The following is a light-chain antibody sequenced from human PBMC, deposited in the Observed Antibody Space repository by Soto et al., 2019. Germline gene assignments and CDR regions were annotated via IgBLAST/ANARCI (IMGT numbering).Light chain of an antibody. J-gene: IGKJ1*01. CDR1: QSVSSSY. V-gene: IGKV3-20*01. CDR2: GAS. CDR3: QQYGSSPPNT. Sequence: EIVLTQSPGPLSLSPGERATLSCRASQSVSSSYLAWYQQKPGQAPRLLIYGASSRATGIPDRFSGSGSGTDFTLTISRLEPEDFAVYYCQQYGSSPPNTFGQGTKVEIK.